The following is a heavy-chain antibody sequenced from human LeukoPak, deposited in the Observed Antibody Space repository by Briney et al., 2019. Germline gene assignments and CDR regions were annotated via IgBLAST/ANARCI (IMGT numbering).Heavy chain of an antibody. CDR2: IYPGDSDT. J-gene: IGHJ3*01. D-gene: IGHD3-10*01. Sequence: GESLKISCKGSGYSFSTYWIGWVRQMPGKGLEWMGIIYPGDSDTRYSPSFQGQVTISADKSISTAYLQWSSLKASDTAMYYCARHYLSGSLTAGVTFVDWGQGTMVTVSS. CDR1: GYSFSTYW. V-gene: IGHV5-51*01. CDR3: ARHYLSGSLTAGVTFVD.